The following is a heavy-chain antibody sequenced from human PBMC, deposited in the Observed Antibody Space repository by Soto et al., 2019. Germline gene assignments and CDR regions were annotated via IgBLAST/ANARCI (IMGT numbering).Heavy chain of an antibody. V-gene: IGHV3-30-3*01. Sequence: GGSLRLSCAASGFTFSSYAMHWVRQAPGKGLEWVAVISYDGSNKYYADSVKGRFTISRDNSKNTLYLQMNSLRAEDTAVYYCARWLGELLPNYYYYGMDVWGQGTTVTVSS. CDR1: GFTFSSYA. CDR3: ARWLGELLPNYYYYGMDV. J-gene: IGHJ6*02. CDR2: ISYDGSNK. D-gene: IGHD3-10*01.